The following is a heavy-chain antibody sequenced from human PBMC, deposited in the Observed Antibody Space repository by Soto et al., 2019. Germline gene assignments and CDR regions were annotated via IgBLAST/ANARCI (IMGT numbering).Heavy chain of an antibody. D-gene: IGHD1-1*01. CDR2: IKSKTDGGTT. V-gene: IGHV3-15*01. CDR3: TTVNGGRNYYYYCYMDV. CDR1: GFTFSNAW. J-gene: IGHJ6*03. Sequence: EVQLVESGGGLVKPGGSLRLSCAASGFTFSNAWMSWVRQAPGKGLEWVGRIKSKTDGGTTDYAAPVKGRFTISRDDSKNTLYLQMNSLKTEDTAVYYCTTVNGGRNYYYYCYMDVWGKGTTVTVSS.